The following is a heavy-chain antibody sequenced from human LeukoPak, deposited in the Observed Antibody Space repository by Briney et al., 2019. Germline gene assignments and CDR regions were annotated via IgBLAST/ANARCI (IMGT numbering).Heavy chain of an antibody. J-gene: IGHJ4*02. D-gene: IGHD5-12*01. CDR3: AKDYGYSGYEILAAPVRAPDY. Sequence: HPGGSLRLSCAASGVIFSGYAMSWVRQAPGKGLEWVSSISGSGGSTYYADSVKGRFTISRDNSKNTLYLQMNSLRAEDTAVYYCAKDYGYSGYEILAAPVRAPDYWGQGTLVTVSS. V-gene: IGHV3-23*01. CDR1: GVIFSGYA. CDR2: ISGSGGST.